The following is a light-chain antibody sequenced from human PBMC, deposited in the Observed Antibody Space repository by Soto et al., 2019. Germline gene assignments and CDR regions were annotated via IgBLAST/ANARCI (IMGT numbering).Light chain of an antibody. CDR1: QDIYIY. J-gene: IGKJ2*01. CDR2: DAS. CDR3: QQYDTLPPFT. Sequence: DIQMTQSPAALSVSVGERVTITCQASQDIYIYLNWYQHKQGEAPNLLIYDASNLEAGVPSRFSGSGSGTHFTLTITSLQPEDIATYYCQQYDTLPPFTFGPGTRLDLK. V-gene: IGKV1-33*01.